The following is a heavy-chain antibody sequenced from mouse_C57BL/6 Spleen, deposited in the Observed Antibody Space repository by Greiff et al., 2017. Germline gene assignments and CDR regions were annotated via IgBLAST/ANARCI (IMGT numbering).Heavy chain of an antibody. V-gene: IGHV1-7*01. CDR2: INPSSGYT. CDR1: GYTFTRYW. CDR3: ARGDYGSSSWFAY. D-gene: IGHD1-1*01. J-gene: IGHJ3*01. Sequence: VQLQQSGAELAKPGASVKLSCKASGYTFTRYWMHWVKQRPGQGLEWIGYINPSSGYTKYNQKFKDKATLTADKSSSTAYMQLSSLTYEDSAVYYCARGDYGSSSWFAYWGQGTLVTVSA.